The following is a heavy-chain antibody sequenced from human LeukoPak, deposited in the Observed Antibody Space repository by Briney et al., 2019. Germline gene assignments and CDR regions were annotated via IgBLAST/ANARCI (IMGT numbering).Heavy chain of an antibody. CDR1: GFTFSSNG. J-gene: IGHJ4*02. Sequence: GGSLRLSCAASGFTFSSNGMHWVRQAPGKGLEWVAVITYDGSNKYYADSVKGRFTISRDNAKNTLYLQMNSLRAEDTAVYYCARGAWTAYYFDYWGQGTLVTVSS. CDR3: ARGAWTAYYFDY. D-gene: IGHD3/OR15-3a*01. CDR2: ITYDGSNK. V-gene: IGHV3-33*05.